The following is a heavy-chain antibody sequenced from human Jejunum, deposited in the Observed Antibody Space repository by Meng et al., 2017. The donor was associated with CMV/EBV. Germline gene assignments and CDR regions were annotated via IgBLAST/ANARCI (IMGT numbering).Heavy chain of an antibody. CDR1: IRDYS. V-gene: IGHV4-4*09. D-gene: IGHD2-2*01. Sequence: IRDYSSRWIRQPPWKGLEWLGYIFSRGTTDYNPSLKSRVTMSVDMSKNQVSLTLTSVTAADTAVYYCARGDHCGTTACYPHWFDPWGQGTLVTVSS. CDR3: ARGDHCGTTACYPHWFDP. CDR2: IFSRGTT. J-gene: IGHJ5*02.